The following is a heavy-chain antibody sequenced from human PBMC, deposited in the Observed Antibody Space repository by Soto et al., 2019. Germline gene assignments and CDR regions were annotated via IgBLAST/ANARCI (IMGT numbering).Heavy chain of an antibody. CDR1: GGSITSGPYY. CDR3: ARLFGDYVGWFDP. D-gene: IGHD4-17*01. J-gene: IGHJ5*02. V-gene: IGHV4-31*03. Sequence: QVQLQESGPGLVKPSQTLSLTCTVSGGSITSGPYYWSWIRQHPGKGLEWIGYIYYTGSTYSNPSLEGRITMSVDTSKNQFSLKLRSVTAADTAVYYCARLFGDYVGWFDPWGQGTLVTVSS. CDR2: IYYTGST.